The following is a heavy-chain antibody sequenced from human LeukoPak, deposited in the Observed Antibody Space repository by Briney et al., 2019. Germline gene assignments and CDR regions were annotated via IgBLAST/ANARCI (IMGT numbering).Heavy chain of an antibody. CDR1: GYTFTSYG. V-gene: IGHV1-18*01. Sequence: ASVKVSCKASGYTFTSYGISWVRQAPGQGLEWMGWISAYNGNTNYAQKLQGRVTMTTDTSTSTAYMELRSLRSDDTAVYYCARDPVQLWLPAFVIWGQGTMVTVSS. J-gene: IGHJ3*02. CDR2: ISAYNGNT. CDR3: ARDPVQLWLPAFVI. D-gene: IGHD5-18*01.